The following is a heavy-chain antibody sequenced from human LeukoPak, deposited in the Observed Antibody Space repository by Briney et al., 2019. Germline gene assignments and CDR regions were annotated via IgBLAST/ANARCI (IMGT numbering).Heavy chain of an antibody. V-gene: IGHV3-23*01. J-gene: IGHJ4*02. CDR2: ISGSGGST. CDR1: GFTFSSYA. Sequence: GGSLRLSCAASGFTFSSYAMSWVRQAPGKGLEWVSAISGSGGSTYYADSVKGRFTISRDNSKNTLYLQMNSLRAEDTAVYYCAKDRAYYYGSGTLWDYWGQGTLVTVSS. D-gene: IGHD3-10*01. CDR3: AKDRAYYYGSGTLWDY.